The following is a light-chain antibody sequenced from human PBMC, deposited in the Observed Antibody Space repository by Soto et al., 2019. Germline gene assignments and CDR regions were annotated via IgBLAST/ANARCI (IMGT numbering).Light chain of an antibody. Sequence: ENVLTQSPGTLSWSPGERATLSCRASQSVSSSYLAWYQQKPGQAPRLLIYDASSRATGIPDRFSGSGSGTDFTLTISRLEPEDFAVYYCQQYGSLPRTFGQGTKVEIK. CDR1: QSVSSSY. J-gene: IGKJ1*01. CDR2: DAS. V-gene: IGKV3-20*01. CDR3: QQYGSLPRT.